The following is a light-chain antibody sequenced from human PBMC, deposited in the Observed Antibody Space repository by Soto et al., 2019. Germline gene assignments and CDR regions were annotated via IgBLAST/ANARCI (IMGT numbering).Light chain of an antibody. CDR2: HVS. V-gene: IGLV2-11*01. J-gene: IGLJ1*01. CDR3: CTDAGSYKV. Sequence: QSVLTQSRSVSGSPGQSVTISCTGASSDVGAYDYVSWYQQHPGKAPKLLIYHVSKRPSGVPDRFSGYNSGNTASLTISGLQAEDEADYYCCTDAGSYKVFGIGTKLTVL. CDR1: SSDVGAYDY.